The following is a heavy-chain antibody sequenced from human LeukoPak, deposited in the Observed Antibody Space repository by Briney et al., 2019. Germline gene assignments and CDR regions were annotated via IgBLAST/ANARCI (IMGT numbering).Heavy chain of an antibody. CDR2: IYYSGST. J-gene: IGHJ5*02. V-gene: IGHV4-39*07. D-gene: IGHD2-2*01. Sequence: SETLSLTCTVSGGSISSSSYYRGWIRQPPGKGLEWIGSIYYSGSTYYNPSLKSRVTISVDTSKNQFSLKLSSVTAADTAVYYCARDRRRYCSSTSCASWNWFDPWGQGTLVTVSS. CDR3: ARDRRRYCSSTSCASWNWFDP. CDR1: GGSISSSSYY.